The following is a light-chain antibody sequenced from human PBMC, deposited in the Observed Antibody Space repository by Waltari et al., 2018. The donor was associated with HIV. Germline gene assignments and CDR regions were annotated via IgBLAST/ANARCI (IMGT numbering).Light chain of an antibody. CDR2: STN. Sequence: QTVVTQEPSFSVSPGGKVTLTCGLSSGSVSTSYSPSWYQQTPGQAPRTLIYSTNTRASGVPDRFSGSILGNKAALTITGAQADDESDYYCVLYMGGGIWVFGGGTKVTVL. CDR3: VLYMGGGIWV. J-gene: IGLJ3*02. CDR1: SGSVSTSYS. V-gene: IGLV8-61*01.